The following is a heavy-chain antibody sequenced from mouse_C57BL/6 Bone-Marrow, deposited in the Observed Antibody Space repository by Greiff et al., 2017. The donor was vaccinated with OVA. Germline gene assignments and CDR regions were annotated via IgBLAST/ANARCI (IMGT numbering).Heavy chain of an antibody. CDR3: ARCGSLFDY. J-gene: IGHJ2*01. Sequence: QVQLQQPGAELVKPGASVKLSCKASGYTFTSYWMQWVKQRPGQGLEWIGEIDPSDSYTNYNQKFKGKATLTVDTSSSTAYMQLSSLTSEDSAVYYCARCGSLFDYWGQGTTHTVSS. CDR1: GYTFTSYW. CDR2: IDPSDSYT. V-gene: IGHV1-50*01. D-gene: IGHD1-1*01.